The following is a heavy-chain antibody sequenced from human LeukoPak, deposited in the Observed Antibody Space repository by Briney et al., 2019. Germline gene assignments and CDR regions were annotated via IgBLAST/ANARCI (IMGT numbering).Heavy chain of an antibody. CDR2: IHNSEST. CDR3: ASATYYYDSSSPRSFDY. CDR1: DGSINSGGYY. V-gene: IGHV4-30-4*01. J-gene: IGHJ4*02. Sequence: PSETLSLTCTVSDGSINSGGYYWSWIRHLPGKGLEWIGYIHNSESTYYNPSLKSRVTISVDTSKNQFSLKLSSVTAADTAVYYCASATYYYDSSSPRSFDYWGQGTLVTVSS. D-gene: IGHD3-22*01.